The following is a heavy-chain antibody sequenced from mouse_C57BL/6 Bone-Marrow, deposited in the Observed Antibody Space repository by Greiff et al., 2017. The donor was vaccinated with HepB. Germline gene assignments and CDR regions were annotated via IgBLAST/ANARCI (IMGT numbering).Heavy chain of an antibody. V-gene: IGHV1-69*01. Sequence: VQLQQPGAELVMPGASVKLSCKASGYTFTSYWMHWVKQRPGQGLEWIGEIDPSDSYTNYNQKFKGKSTLTVDKSSSTAYMQLRSLTSEDSAVYYCAREGLITFDVWGTGTTVTVSS. CDR3: AREGLITFDV. D-gene: IGHD1-2*01. CDR1: GYTFTSYW. CDR2: IDPSDSYT. J-gene: IGHJ1*03.